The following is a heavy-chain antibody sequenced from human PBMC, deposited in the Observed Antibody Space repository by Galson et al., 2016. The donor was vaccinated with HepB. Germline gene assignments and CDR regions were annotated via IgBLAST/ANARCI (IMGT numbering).Heavy chain of an antibody. CDR1: GYTFTSYG. CDR3: ARGPVSGYDLRWVGIGIDY. Sequence: SVKVSCKASGYTFTSYGISWVRQAPGQGLEWMGWISTYTGNTNYAQNLQGRVTMTTDTSTSTAYMELRSLRSDDTAVYYCARGPVSGYDLRWVGIGIDYWGQGTLVTVSS. CDR2: ISTYTGNT. D-gene: IGHD5-12*01. J-gene: IGHJ4*02. V-gene: IGHV1-18*01.